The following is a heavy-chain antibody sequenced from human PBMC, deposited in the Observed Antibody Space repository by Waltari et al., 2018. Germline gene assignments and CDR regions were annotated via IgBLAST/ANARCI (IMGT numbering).Heavy chain of an antibody. CDR3: ARQFAY. Sequence: EVRLVESGGGLVQPGGSLRLSCATSGFTLSSYGMNWVRQAPGNGLEWVSYISTSGSTIYYADSVWGRFTITRDTANNSLYLQMNNLRAEDTAVYYCARQFAYWGQGALVTVSS. CDR1: GFTLSSYG. J-gene: IGHJ4*02. V-gene: IGHV3-48*03. CDR2: ISTSGSTI.